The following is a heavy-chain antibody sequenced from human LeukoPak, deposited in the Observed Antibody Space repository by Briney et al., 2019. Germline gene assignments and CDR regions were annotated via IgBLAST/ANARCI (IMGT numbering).Heavy chain of an antibody. CDR2: INYSGKT. Sequence: KPSETLSLTCTVSGDSFTSTDDFWGWIRQPPGKGLEWIGGINYSGKTYYNPSLKSRVIISVDPSKNQVSLRLSSVTAADTAVYYCARSSYSSGRYGGLYVWGQGTTVTVSS. CDR1: GDSFTSTDDF. CDR3: ARSSYSSGRYGGLYV. D-gene: IGHD3-22*01. V-gene: IGHV4-39*01. J-gene: IGHJ6*02.